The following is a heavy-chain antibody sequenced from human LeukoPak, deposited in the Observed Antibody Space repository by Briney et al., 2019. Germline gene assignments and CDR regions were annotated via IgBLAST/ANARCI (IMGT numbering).Heavy chain of an antibody. J-gene: IGHJ4*02. D-gene: IGHD1-26*01. CDR1: GYTFTSSY. CDR3: ARVVGATYYFDY. CDR2: TDPSSGNV. Sequence: GASVKVSCKASGYTFTSSYMHWVRQAPGQGLEWMGMTDPSSGNVNYPKKFQGRVAVTRDTSTSTLYMELSSLRSDDTAVYYCARVVGATYYFDYWGQGTLVTISS. V-gene: IGHV1-46*01.